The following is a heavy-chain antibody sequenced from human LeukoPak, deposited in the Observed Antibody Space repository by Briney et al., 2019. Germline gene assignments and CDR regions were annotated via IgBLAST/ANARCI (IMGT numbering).Heavy chain of an antibody. CDR2: IYYSGST. V-gene: IGHV4-30-2*03. J-gene: IGHJ4*02. CDR1: GGSMSSSGCF. Sequence: SQTLSLTCTVSGGSMSSSGCFWSWIRQLPGEGLEWIGSIYYSGSTYYNPSLKSRVTISVDTSKNQFSLKLSSVTAADTAVYYCARHFRHFDYWGQGTLVTVSS. CDR3: ARHFRHFDY.